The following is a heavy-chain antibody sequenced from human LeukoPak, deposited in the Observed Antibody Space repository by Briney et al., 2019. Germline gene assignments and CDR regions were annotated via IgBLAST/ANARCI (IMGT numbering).Heavy chain of an antibody. J-gene: IGHJ4*02. CDR3: AKAGYYYDSSGYFDY. D-gene: IGHD3-22*01. Sequence: GGSLRLSCAASGFTFSNAWMSWVRQAPGKGLEWVSAISGSGGSTYYADSVKGRFTISRDNSKNTLYLQMNSLRAEDTAVYYCAKAGYYYDSSGYFDYWGQGTLVTVSS. CDR2: ISGSGGST. V-gene: IGHV3-23*01. CDR1: GFTFSNAW.